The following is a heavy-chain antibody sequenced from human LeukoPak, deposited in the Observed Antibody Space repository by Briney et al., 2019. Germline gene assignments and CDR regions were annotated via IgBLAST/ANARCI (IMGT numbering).Heavy chain of an antibody. CDR2: ISGSGGST. D-gene: IGHD3-22*01. V-gene: IGHV3-23*01. J-gene: IGHJ3*02. CDR1: GFTFSSYA. Sequence: GGSLRLSCAASGFTFSSYAMSWVRQAPGKGLEWVSAISGSGGSTYYADSVKGRFTTSRDNSKNTLYLQMNSLRAEDTAVYYCAKDRVYYYDSSGYYYGDAFDIWGQGTMVTVSS. CDR3: AKDRVYYYDSSGYYYGDAFDI.